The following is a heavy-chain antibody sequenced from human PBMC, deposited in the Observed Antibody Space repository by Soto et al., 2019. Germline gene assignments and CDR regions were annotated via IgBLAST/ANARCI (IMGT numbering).Heavy chain of an antibody. CDR3: ARGRYGDY. Sequence: QVHLVQSGAEVKKPGASVKVSCKGSGYAFTTYGITWVRQAPGQGREWMGWISAHNGNTNYAQKLQGRVTVTRDTSTSTAYMELRSLRSHDTAVYYCARGRYGDYWGQGALVTVSS. CDR2: ISAHNGNT. CDR1: GYAFTTYG. J-gene: IGHJ4*02. V-gene: IGHV1-18*01. D-gene: IGHD1-1*01.